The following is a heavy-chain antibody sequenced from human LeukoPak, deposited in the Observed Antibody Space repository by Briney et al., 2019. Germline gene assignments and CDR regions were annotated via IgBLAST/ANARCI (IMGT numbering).Heavy chain of an antibody. V-gene: IGHV4-34*01. CDR3: ARLYGSGSYYRH. D-gene: IGHD3-10*01. Sequence: SETLSLTCTVYGGSFSGYYWSWIRQPPGKGLEWIGEINQSGSTNYNPSLKSRVTISADTSKNQFSLKLNSMTAADTAVYCARLYGSGSYYRHWGQGTLVTVSS. J-gene: IGHJ4*02. CDR1: GGSFSGYY. CDR2: INQSGST.